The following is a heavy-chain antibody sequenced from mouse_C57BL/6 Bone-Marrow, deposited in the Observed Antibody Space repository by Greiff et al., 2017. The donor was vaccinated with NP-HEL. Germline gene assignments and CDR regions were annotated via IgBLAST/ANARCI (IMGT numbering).Heavy chain of an antibody. V-gene: IGHV1-50*01. D-gene: IGHD1-1*01. J-gene: IGHJ1*03. Sequence: QVQLQQPGAELVKPGASVKLSCKASGYTFTSYWMQWVKQRPGQGLEWIGEIDPSASYTNYNQKFKGKATLTVDTSSSTAYMQLSSLTSEDSAVYYCARRGVVATWRWYFDVWGTGTTVTVAS. CDR3: ARRGVVATWRWYFDV. CDR2: IDPSASYT. CDR1: GYTFTSYW.